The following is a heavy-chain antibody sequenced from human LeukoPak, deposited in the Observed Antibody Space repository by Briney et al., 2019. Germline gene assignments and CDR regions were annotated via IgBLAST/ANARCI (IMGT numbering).Heavy chain of an antibody. D-gene: IGHD4-11*01. Sequence: SETLSLTCALSGYSISTGYYWGWIRQPPGKGLEWIGSIYHSGSTYYNPSLKSRVTISVDTSKNQFSLKLSSVTAADTAVYYCARLILGITVTTPDYWGQGTLVTVSS. CDR3: ARLILGITVTTPDY. CDR1: GYSISTGYY. CDR2: IYHSGST. V-gene: IGHV4-38-2*01. J-gene: IGHJ4*02.